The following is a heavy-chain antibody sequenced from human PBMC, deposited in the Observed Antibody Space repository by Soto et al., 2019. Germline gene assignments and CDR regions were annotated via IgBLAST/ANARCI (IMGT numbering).Heavy chain of an antibody. D-gene: IGHD3-9*01. V-gene: IGHV3-23*01. Sequence: EVQLLESGGGLVQPGGSLRLSCAASGFTFSSYAMNWLRQAPGKGLAWVAEVRGIVPITYYAPSVKGRVTISSDRSKPNFYLQMYSLRAEDTAIYYCAKSLAGLFSFGDFNSWGQGALVNVSS. J-gene: IGHJ4*02. CDR3: AKSLAGLFSFGDFNS. CDR2: VRGIVPIT. CDR1: GFTFSSYA.